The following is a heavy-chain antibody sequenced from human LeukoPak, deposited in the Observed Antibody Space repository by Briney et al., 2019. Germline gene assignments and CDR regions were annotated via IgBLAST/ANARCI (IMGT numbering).Heavy chain of an antibody. J-gene: IGHJ4*02. Sequence: PGRSLRLSCAASGFTFSNYGLHWVRQAPGEGLAWVAVISYDGSDKIYADSVKGRFTISRDNSKNMLYLQMNSLRAEDTAVYYCSSGTYLYYFDYWGQGILVTVSS. CDR3: SSGTYLYYFDY. CDR2: ISYDGSDK. CDR1: GFTFSNYG. V-gene: IGHV3-30*03. D-gene: IGHD3-10*01.